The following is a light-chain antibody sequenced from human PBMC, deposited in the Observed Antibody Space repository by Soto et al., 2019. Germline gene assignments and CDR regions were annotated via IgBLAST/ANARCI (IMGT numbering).Light chain of an antibody. V-gene: IGLV1-40*01. CDR2: VNS. CDR3: QSYDSSLSGSV. Sequence: QPVLTQPPSVSGAPGQRVTISCTGSSSNIGAGYDVHWYQQLPGTAPKLLIYVNSNRPSGVPDRFSGSKSGTSASLAITGLQAEDDADYYCQSYDSSLSGSVFGGGTKLTVL. J-gene: IGLJ2*01. CDR1: SSNIGAGYD.